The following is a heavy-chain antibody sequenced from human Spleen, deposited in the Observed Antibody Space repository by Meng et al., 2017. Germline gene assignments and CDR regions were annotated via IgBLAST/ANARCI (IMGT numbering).Heavy chain of an antibody. Sequence: ASVKVSCKASGYTFTGYYMHWVRQAPAQGLEGTGRSNPNSGGTNYAQKVKGRVTMTRDTSISTAYMEQSRLRSDDTAVYYCARERDYYDSSVSPGGDHWGQGTLVTVSS. CDR3: ARERDYYDSSVSPGGDH. V-gene: IGHV1-2*06. J-gene: IGHJ4*02. CDR1: GYTFTGYY. D-gene: IGHD3-22*01. CDR2: SNPNSGGT.